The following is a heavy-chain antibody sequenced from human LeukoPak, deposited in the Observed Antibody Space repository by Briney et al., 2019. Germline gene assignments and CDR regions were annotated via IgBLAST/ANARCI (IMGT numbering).Heavy chain of an antibody. J-gene: IGHJ6*02. CDR3: ARHTVWAGYYYYYGMDV. Sequence: PSETLSLTCTVSGGSISSYYWSWIRQPPGKGLEWIGYIYYSGSTNYNPSLKSRVTISVDTSKNQFSLKLSSVTAVDTAVYYCARHTVWAGYYYYYGMDVWGQGTTVTVSS. CDR2: IYYSGST. CDR1: GGSISSYY. D-gene: IGHD4-11*01. V-gene: IGHV4-59*08.